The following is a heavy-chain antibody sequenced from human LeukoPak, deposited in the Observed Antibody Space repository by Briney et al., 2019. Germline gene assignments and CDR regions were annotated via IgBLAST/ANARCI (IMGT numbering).Heavy chain of an antibody. J-gene: IGHJ3*02. D-gene: IGHD3-10*01. CDR1: GGSISSYY. CDR3: ARSQTERITMDRGVIGAFNI. Sequence: KTSGTLSLTCTVSGGSISSYYWSWIRQPPGKGLEWIGYVYYSGSTNYNPSLKSRVTISVDTSKNQFSLKLSSVTAADTTVYYCARSQTERITMDRGVIGAFNIWAQGTMVTVSS. CDR2: VYYSGST. V-gene: IGHV4-59*01.